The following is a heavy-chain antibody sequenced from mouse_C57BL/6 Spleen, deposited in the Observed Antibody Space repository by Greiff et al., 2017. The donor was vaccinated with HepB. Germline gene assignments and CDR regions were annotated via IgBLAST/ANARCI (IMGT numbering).Heavy chain of an antibody. CDR1: GYAFSSSW. J-gene: IGHJ4*01. Sequence: VQLRQSGPELVKPGASVKISCKASGYAFSSSWMNWVKQRPGKGLEWIGRIYPGDGDTNYNGKFKGKATLTADKSSSTAYMQLSSLTSEDSAVYFCARGDDYAYYAMDYWGQGTSVTVSS. D-gene: IGHD2-4*01. CDR2: IYPGDGDT. V-gene: IGHV1-82*01. CDR3: ARGDDYAYYAMDY.